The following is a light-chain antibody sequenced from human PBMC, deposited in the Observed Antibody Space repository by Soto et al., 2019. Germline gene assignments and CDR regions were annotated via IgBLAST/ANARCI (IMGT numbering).Light chain of an antibody. Sequence: EIVLTQSPATLSLSPGERATLSFRASQSVSSYLAWYQQKPGQAPRLLIYDASNRATGIPARFSGSGSGTEFTLTISSLQSEDFAVYYCQQYNTWPRTFGQGTKVDI. CDR2: DAS. V-gene: IGKV3-11*01. CDR3: QQYNTWPRT. CDR1: QSVSSY. J-gene: IGKJ1*01.